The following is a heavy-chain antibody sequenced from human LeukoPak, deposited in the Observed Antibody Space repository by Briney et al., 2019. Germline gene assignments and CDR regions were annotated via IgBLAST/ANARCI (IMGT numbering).Heavy chain of an antibody. J-gene: IGHJ4*02. CDR2: INHSGST. Sequence: SETLSLTCAVYGGSFSGYYWSWIRQPPGKGLEWIGEINHSGSTNYNPSLKSRVTISVDTSKSQFSLKLSSVTAADTAVYYCASWSYDSSGYQDYWGQGTLVTVSS. CDR3: ASWSYDSSGYQDY. CDR1: GGSFSGYY. D-gene: IGHD3-22*01. V-gene: IGHV4-34*01.